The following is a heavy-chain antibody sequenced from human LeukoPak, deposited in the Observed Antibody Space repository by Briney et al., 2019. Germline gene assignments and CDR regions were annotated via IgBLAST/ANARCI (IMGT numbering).Heavy chain of an antibody. J-gene: IGHJ5*02. CDR2: INTNTGNP. CDR1: GYTFTSYA. Sequence: ASVKVSCKASGYTFTSYAVNWVRQAPGQGLEWMGWINTNTGNPTYAQGFTGRFVFSLDTSVSTAYLQISSLKAEDTAVYYCARDRQTIAVAGINWFDPWGQGTLVTVSS. D-gene: IGHD6-19*01. V-gene: IGHV7-4-1*02. CDR3: ARDRQTIAVAGINWFDP.